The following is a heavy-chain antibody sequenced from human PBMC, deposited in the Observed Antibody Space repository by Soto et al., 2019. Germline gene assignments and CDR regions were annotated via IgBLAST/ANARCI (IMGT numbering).Heavy chain of an antibody. V-gene: IGHV1-69*04. CDR1: GGTFSSYA. Sequence: ASVKVSCKASGGTFSSYAISWVRQAPGQGLEWMGRIIPILGIANYAQKFQGRVTITADKSTSTAYMKLSSLRSEDTAVYYCARDGAPVLRYFDWFGVYPFDYWGQGTLVTGSS. J-gene: IGHJ4*02. CDR2: IIPILGIA. D-gene: IGHD3-9*01. CDR3: ARDGAPVLRYFDWFGVYPFDY.